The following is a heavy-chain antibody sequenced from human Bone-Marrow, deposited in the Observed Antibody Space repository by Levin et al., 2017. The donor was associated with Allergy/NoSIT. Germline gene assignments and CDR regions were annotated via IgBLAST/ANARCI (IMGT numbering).Heavy chain of an antibody. CDR2: IYHSGST. V-gene: IGHV4-4*02. D-gene: IGHD7-27*01. J-gene: IGHJ5*02. CDR1: DDSISSGNW. Sequence: SQTLSLTCGVSDDSISSGNWWTWVRQPPGKGLEWIGEIYHSGSTNYNPSLKSRVTISVEKSKNQFSLKLSSVTAADTAVYYCARRNVLAPGEDWFDPWGQGTLVTVSS. CDR3: ARRNVLAPGEDWFDP.